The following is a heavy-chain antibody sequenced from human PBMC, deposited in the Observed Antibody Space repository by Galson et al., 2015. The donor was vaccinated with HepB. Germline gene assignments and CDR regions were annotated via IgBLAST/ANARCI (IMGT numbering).Heavy chain of an antibody. CDR1: GYTFTSYG. J-gene: IGHJ4*02. Sequence: SVKVSCKASGYTFTSYGISWVRQAPGQGLEWMGWISAYNGNTNYAQKLQGRVTMTTDTSTSTAYMELRSLRSDDTAVYYCARGPSLGFAYVAGITLVRGVKEEIDYWGQGTLVTVSS. CDR2: ISAYNGNT. D-gene: IGHD3-10*01. V-gene: IGHV1-18*04. CDR3: ARGPSLGFAYVAGITLVRGVKEEIDY.